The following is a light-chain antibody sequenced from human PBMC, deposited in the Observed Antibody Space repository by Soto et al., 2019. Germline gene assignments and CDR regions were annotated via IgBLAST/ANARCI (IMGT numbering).Light chain of an antibody. CDR2: GAS. J-gene: IGKJ4*01. CDR3: QQYGSSPLS. Sequence: EIKLTQSPGTLSLSPGERATLSCRASQNVISNYLAWYQVKPGQAPRLFIYGASSRATGIPDRFTGSGSGSDFTLTFTKLEPEDFAMYYCQQYGSSPLSFGGGTKVEI. V-gene: IGKV3-20*01. CDR1: QNVISNY.